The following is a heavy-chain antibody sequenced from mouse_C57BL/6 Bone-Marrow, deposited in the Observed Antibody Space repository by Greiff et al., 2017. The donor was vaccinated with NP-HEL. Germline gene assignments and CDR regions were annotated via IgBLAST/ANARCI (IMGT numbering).Heavy chain of an antibody. CDR1: GFTFSSYA. D-gene: IGHD6-1*01. J-gene: IGHJ4*01. CDR2: ISDGGSYT. CDR3: ARDLRYYAMDY. Sequence: EVKVVESGGGLVKPGGSLKLSCAASGFTFSSYAMSWVRQTPEKRLEWVATISDGGSYTYYPDNVKGRFTISRDNAKNNLYLQMSHLKSEDTAMYYCARDLRYYAMDYWGQGTSVTVSS. V-gene: IGHV5-4*01.